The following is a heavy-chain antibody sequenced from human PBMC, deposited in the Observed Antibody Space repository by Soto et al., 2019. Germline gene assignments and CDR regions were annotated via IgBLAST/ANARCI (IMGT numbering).Heavy chain of an antibody. Sequence: PSDTVSRTCSVSGVSVINKTYYWSWIRQPPGWRLEWLGYVYYSGTTNYNPSLKSRVTISVDLSKNQFSLRLSSVTTADTALYYYARTTAVPNTLRSRYFFDYWGQGTLVIVSS. CDR1: GVSVINKTYY. CDR3: ARTTAVPNTLRSRYFFDY. J-gene: IGHJ4*02. V-gene: IGHV4-61*01. D-gene: IGHD4-17*01. CDR2: VYYSGTT.